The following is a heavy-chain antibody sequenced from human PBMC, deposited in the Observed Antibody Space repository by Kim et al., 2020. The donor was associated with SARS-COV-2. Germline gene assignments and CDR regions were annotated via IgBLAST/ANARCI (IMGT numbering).Heavy chain of an antibody. J-gene: IGHJ4*02. CDR3: ARDCQYYYDRSGYSYFDY. CDR2: IWYDGSNK. Sequence: GGSLRLSCAASGFTFSSYGMHWVRQAPGKGLEWVAAIWYDGSNKYYADSVKGRFTISRDNSKNTLYLQMTSLRAEDTAVYYCARDCQYYYDRSGYSYFDYWGQGTLVTVSS. D-gene: IGHD3-22*01. CDR1: GFTFSSYG. V-gene: IGHV3-33*01.